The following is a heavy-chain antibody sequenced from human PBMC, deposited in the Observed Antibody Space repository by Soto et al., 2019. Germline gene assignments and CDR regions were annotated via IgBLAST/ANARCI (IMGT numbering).Heavy chain of an antibody. D-gene: IGHD3-9*01. CDR2: IDPSDSYT. Sequence: PVESLKISCKGSGYSFTSYWTSWVRQMPGKGLEWMGRIDPSDSYTNYSPSFQGHVTISADKSISTAYLQWSSLKASDTAMYYCAGQDLTISRYWFVHWGQGTLVTVSS. CDR3: AGQDLTISRYWFVH. CDR1: GYSFTSYW. J-gene: IGHJ5*01. V-gene: IGHV5-10-1*01.